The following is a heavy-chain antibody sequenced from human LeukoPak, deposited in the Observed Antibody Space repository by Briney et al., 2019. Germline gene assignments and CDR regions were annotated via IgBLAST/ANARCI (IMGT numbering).Heavy chain of an antibody. V-gene: IGHV3-23*01. CDR1: GFTFSSYA. J-gene: IGHJ4*02. CDR2: ISGSGGST. D-gene: IGHD6-19*01. Sequence: GGSLRLSCAASGFTFSSYAMSWVRQAPGKGLEWVSAISGSGGSTYYADSVKGRFTISRDNSKNTLYLQMNSLRAEDTAVYYCARDVSRIAVAGTGLGYWGQGTLVTVSS. CDR3: ARDVSRIAVAGTGLGY.